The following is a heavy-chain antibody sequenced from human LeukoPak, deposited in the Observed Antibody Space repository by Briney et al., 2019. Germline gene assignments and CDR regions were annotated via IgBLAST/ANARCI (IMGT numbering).Heavy chain of an antibody. D-gene: IGHD5-24*01. V-gene: IGHV3-74*01. Sequence: PGRSLRLSCAASGFTFRSHWMHWVRQAPGKGLVWVSRVKGDGSFTNYADSVYGRFTVSRDNAKNTLYLHMHSLRVEETAVYYCVRDGDDFNFDYWGQGSLVTVSS. CDR3: VRDGDDFNFDY. J-gene: IGHJ4*02. CDR1: GFTFRSHW. CDR2: VKGDGSFT.